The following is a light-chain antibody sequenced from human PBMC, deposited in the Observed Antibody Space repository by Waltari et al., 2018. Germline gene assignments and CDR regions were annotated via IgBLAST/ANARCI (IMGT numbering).Light chain of an antibody. CDR2: EVS. CDR1: SSDVGGYNY. V-gene: IGLV2-14*01. J-gene: IGLJ2*01. Sequence: QSALTQPASVSGSPGQSITISCTGTSSDVGGYNYVSWYQQHPGKAPKLMIYEVSNRPSGFPIRCSGAKSGNPASLTISGLQAEDEADYYCSSYTSSSTLVFGGGTKLTVL. CDR3: SSYTSSSTLV.